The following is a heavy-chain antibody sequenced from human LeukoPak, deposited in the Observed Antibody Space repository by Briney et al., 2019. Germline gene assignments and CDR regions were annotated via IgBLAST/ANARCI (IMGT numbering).Heavy chain of an antibody. CDR1: GFTFKTYA. CDR2: IAYDGNNK. V-gene: IGHV3-30-3*01. CDR3: ARDNNWGSTHY. J-gene: IGHJ4*02. D-gene: IGHD7-27*01. Sequence: GRSLRLSCAASGFTFKTYAMHWVRQAPGKGLEWVAVIAYDGNNKYYADSVKGRFTVSRDNTKNTLYLQMNSLRAEDTAVYYCARDNNWGSTHYWGQGTLVTVSS.